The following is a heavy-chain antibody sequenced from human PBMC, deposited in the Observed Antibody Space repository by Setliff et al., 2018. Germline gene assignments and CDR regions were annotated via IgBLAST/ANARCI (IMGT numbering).Heavy chain of an antibody. D-gene: IGHD2-8*01. V-gene: IGHV4-39*07. J-gene: IGHJ4*02. Sequence: PSETLSLTCTVSGGSISSRSYYWGWIRQPPGKGLEWIGSVSFFGSAYYNPSLQSRGAISLDTSRNQFSLELSSVTAADTAVYYCARDPGVHSGTWCLDSWGQGTQVTVSS. CDR2: VSFFGSA. CDR1: GGSISSRSYY. CDR3: ARDPGVHSGTWCLDS.